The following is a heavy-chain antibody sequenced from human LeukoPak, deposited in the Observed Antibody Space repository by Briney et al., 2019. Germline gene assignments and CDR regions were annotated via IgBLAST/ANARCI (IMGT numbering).Heavy chain of an antibody. CDR1: GFTFSSYA. Sequence: GGSLRLSCAASGFTFSSYAMSWVRQAPGKGLEWVSAISGSGGSTYYADSVKGRFTISRDNSKNTLYLQMNSLRAEDTAIYYCARGGDYGVKIDYWGQGTLVTVSS. CDR3: ARGGDYGVKIDY. D-gene: IGHD4-17*01. J-gene: IGHJ4*02. CDR2: ISGSGGST. V-gene: IGHV3-23*01.